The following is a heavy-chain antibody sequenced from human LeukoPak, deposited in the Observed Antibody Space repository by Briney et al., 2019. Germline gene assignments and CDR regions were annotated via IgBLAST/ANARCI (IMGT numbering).Heavy chain of an antibody. CDR3: ARALYGSGSSFDY. V-gene: IGHV3-23*01. J-gene: IGHJ4*02. CDR1: GFTFSSYG. Sequence: GGSLRLSCAASGFTFSSYGMSWVRQAPGKGLEWVSGISGSGGRTYYADSVKGRFTISRDNSKNTLYLQMNTLRAEDTAVYYCARALYGSGSSFDYWGQGTLVTVSS. D-gene: IGHD3-10*01. CDR2: ISGSGGRT.